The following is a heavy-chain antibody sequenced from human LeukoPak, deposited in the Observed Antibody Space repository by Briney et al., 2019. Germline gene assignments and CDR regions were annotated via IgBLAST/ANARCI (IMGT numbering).Heavy chain of an antibody. CDR3: ARQPKIGTRFDY. Sequence: GGSLRLSCAASGFTFRNHGMHWVRQAPGKGLEWVAVIWYDGSNQYYADSVKGRFTISRDNSKNTLFLQMNSLRGEDTAVYYCARQPKIGTRFDYWGQGTLVTVSS. V-gene: IGHV3-33*01. D-gene: IGHD1-1*01. J-gene: IGHJ4*02. CDR2: IWYDGSNQ. CDR1: GFTFRNHG.